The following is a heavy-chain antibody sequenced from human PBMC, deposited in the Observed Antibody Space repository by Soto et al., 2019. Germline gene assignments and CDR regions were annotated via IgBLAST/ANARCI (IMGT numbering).Heavy chain of an antibody. CDR3: AKASGRTSGWNELGWVTLDY. CDR2: ISFDGNKQ. D-gene: IGHD6-19*01. V-gene: IGHV3-30*18. Sequence: QVQLVESGGGVVQPGMSLRLSCAASGFDFSSSGMHWVRQIPGKGLEWVAIISFDGNKQYYSDSVKGRFTISKDNYKKTLFQKMKSLRAENMAVYYCAKASGRTSGWNELGWVTLDYWGPGTLVTVSS. J-gene: IGHJ4*02. CDR1: GFDFSSSG.